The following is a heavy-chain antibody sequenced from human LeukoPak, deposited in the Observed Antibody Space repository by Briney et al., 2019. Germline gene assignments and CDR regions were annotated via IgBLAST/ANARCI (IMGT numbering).Heavy chain of an antibody. CDR3: ARDKSPMVRGVIVGY. V-gene: IGHV3-30-3*01. J-gene: IGHJ4*02. CDR1: GFTFSSYA. D-gene: IGHD3-10*01. Sequence: GRSLRLSCAASGFTFSSYAMHWVRQAPGKGLEWVAVISYDGSNKYYADSVKGRFTISRDNSKNTLYLQMNSLRAEDTAVYYCARDKSPMVRGVIVGYWGQGTLDTVSS. CDR2: ISYDGSNK.